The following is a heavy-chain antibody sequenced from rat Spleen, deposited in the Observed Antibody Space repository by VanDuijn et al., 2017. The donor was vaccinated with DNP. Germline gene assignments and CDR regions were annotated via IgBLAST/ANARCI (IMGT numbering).Heavy chain of an antibody. D-gene: IGHD1-11*01. CDR1: GFTFSDYY. CDR3: ARHTTEGSFDY. CDR2: IGYDGGST. Sequence: EVQLVESGGGLVQPGRSLKLSCAASGFTFSDYYMAWVRQAPTKGLELVAYIGYDGGSTYYGDSVKGRFTLSRDNAKSTLYLQMNSLRSEETATDYGARHTTEGSFDYCGQEVMVTFFS. J-gene: IGHJ2*01. V-gene: IGHV5-22*01.